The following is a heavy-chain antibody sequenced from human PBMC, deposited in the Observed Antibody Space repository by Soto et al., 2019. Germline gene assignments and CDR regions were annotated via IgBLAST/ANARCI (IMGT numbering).Heavy chain of an antibody. CDR2: VTGYNGNT. CDR3: ARAPPFDF. Sequence: QGQLVQSGAEVRKPGASVKVSCKASGYTFSSFGIAWVRQGPGQGLEWLGWVTGYNGNTKYAQKFQDRVEMTTDTSTNPAYLELRSLTSDDTAVYFCARAPPFDFWGQGTLVTVSP. J-gene: IGHJ4*02. CDR1: GYTFSSFG. V-gene: IGHV1-18*01.